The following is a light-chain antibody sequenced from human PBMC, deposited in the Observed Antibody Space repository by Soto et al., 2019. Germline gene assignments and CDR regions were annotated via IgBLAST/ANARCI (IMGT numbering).Light chain of an antibody. V-gene: IGLV2-8*01. CDR1: SSDVGGYNY. J-gene: IGLJ2*01. Sequence: QSALTQPPSASGSPGQSVTISCTGTSSDVGGYNYVSWYQQHPGKAPKLMIYEVSKRPSGVPDRFSGSKSGNTASLTVSGLQAEDEADYDCSSYAGSNFVVFGGGTKLTVL. CDR3: SSYAGSNFVV. CDR2: EVS.